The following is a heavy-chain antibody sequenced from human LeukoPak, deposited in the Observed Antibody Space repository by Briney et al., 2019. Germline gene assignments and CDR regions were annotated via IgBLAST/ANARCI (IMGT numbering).Heavy chain of an antibody. CDR2: INHSGST. CDR3: ARHLYYYDSSGYYLDAFDI. J-gene: IGHJ3*02. Sequence: PSETLSLTCAVYGGSFSGYYWNWIRQPPGKGLEWIGEINHSGSTNYNPSLKSRVIISVDTSKNQFSLKLSSVTAADTAVYYCARHLYYYDSSGYYLDAFDIWGQGTMVTVSS. V-gene: IGHV4-34*01. D-gene: IGHD3-22*01. CDR1: GGSFSGYY.